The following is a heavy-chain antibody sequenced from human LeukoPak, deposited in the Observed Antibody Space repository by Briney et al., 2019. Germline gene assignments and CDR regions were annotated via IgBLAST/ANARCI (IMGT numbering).Heavy chain of an antibody. J-gene: IGHJ4*02. CDR1: GFSFTTCW. D-gene: IGHD3-10*01. Sequence: PGGSLRLSCAASGFSFTTCWMSWVRQAQGKGLEWVANINQDGTEKYYVDSVKGRFTISRDNGKNSLYLQMNSLRVEDTAVYYCAKLAKYFYGAETFYFFEHWGQGTPVTASS. V-gene: IGHV3-7*01. CDR3: AKLAKYFYGAETFYFFEH. CDR2: INQDGTEK.